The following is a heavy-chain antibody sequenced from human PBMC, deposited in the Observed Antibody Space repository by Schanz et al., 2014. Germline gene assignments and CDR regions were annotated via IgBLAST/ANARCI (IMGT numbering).Heavy chain of an antibody. CDR1: GFTFSGYS. D-gene: IGHD3-10*01. CDR2: IKSDGSST. CDR3: ARIGGSVFDY. V-gene: IGHV3-74*02. J-gene: IGHJ4*02. Sequence: EVHLLESGGGLVPPGGSLRLSCAASGFTFSGYSMNWVRQAPGKGLVWVSRIKSDGSSTSYADSVKGRFTISRDNSKNSLYLQMNSLRAEDTAVYYCARIGGSVFDYWAQGTLVTVSS.